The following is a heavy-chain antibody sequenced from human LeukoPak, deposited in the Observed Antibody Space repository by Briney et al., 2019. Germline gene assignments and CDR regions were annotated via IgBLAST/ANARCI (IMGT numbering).Heavy chain of an antibody. CDR2: ISYDGSNK. J-gene: IGHJ6*03. CDR1: GFTFSSYA. Sequence: GGSLRLSCAASGFTFSSYAMHWVRQAPGKGLEWVAVISYDGSNKYYADSVKGRFTISRDNSKNTLYLQMNSLRAEDTAVYYCARAGYCSSTSCYIPPGYYYYMDVWGKGTTVTVSS. CDR3: ARAGYCSSTSCYIPPGYYYYMDV. V-gene: IGHV3-30-3*01. D-gene: IGHD2-2*02.